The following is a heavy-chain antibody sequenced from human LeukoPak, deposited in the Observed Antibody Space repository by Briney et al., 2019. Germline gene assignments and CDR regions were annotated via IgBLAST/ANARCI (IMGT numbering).Heavy chain of an antibody. CDR2: VHQSGST. D-gene: IGHD3-3*01. CDR3: GSQREWSLTEYHSGY. CDR1: GYSISSGYH. V-gene: IGHV4-38-2*02. J-gene: IGHJ4*02. Sequence: PSETLSLTCTVSGYSISSGYHYGWIRQPPGKGLEWIGSVHQSGSTYYNPSLKSRVTISIDNSKNQFSLKLTSVTAADTAVYYCGSQREWSLTEYHSGYWGQGTLVTVSS.